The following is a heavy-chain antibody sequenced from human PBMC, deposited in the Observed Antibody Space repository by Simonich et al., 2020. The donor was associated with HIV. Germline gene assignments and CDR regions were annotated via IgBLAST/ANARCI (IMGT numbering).Heavy chain of an antibody. Sequence: QVQLQQWGAGLLKPSETLSLTCAVYGGSFSGYYWGGIRQPQGKGLEWIGEINHSGSTNYNPSLKRRVTISVDTSKNQFSLKLSSVTAADTAVYYCARHRGAGYFDYWGQGTLVTVSS. CDR1: GGSFSGYY. V-gene: IGHV4-34*01. CDR3: ARHRGAGYFDY. CDR2: INHSGST. J-gene: IGHJ4*02.